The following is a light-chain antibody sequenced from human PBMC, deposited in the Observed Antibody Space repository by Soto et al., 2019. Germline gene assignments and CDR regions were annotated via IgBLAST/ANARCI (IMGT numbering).Light chain of an antibody. V-gene: IGLV1-40*01. CDR3: QSYDGSLSGSV. CDR1: STNIGTGYY. Sequence: QSVLTQPPSVSGVPGQRVTLSCSGASTNIGTGYYVHWYQHLPGRAPKLLIHAYTKRPSGVPDRFSGSKSGTSASLAITGVQAAYEGAYYCQSYDGSLSGSVFGGGTKLNVL. CDR2: AYT. J-gene: IGLJ2*01.